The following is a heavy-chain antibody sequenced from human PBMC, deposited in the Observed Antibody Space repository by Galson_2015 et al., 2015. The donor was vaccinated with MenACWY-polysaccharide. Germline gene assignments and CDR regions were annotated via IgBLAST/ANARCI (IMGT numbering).Heavy chain of an antibody. Sequence: SLRLSCAASGFTFSSYGMHWVRQAPGKGLEWVAVISYDGSNKYYADSVKGRFTISRDNSKNTLYLQMNSLRAEDTAVYYCAKEGYYDILTGYYDYWGQGTLVTVSS. CDR2: ISYDGSNK. CDR3: AKEGYYDILTGYYDY. V-gene: IGHV3-30*18. CDR1: GFTFSSYG. D-gene: IGHD3-9*01. J-gene: IGHJ4*02.